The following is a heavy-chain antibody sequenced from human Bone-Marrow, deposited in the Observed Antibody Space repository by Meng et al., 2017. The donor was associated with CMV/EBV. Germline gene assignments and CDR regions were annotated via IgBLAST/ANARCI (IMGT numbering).Heavy chain of an antibody. J-gene: IGHJ4*02. D-gene: IGHD2-2*01. V-gene: IGHV5-51*01. CDR3: ARSYCSSSNCLIDC. CDR2: IYPGDSDT. Sequence: GESLKISCKGSGYSFTSYWIGWVRQMPGKGLECMGIIYPGDSDTRYSPSFQGQVTISADQSISTAYLQWSSLKASDSAMYYCARSYCSSSNCLIDCWGQGTLVTVSS. CDR1: GYSFTSYW.